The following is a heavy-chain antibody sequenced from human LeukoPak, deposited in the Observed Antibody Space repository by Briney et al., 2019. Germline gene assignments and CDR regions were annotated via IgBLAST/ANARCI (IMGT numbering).Heavy chain of an antibody. D-gene: IGHD3-10*01. V-gene: IGHV1-46*01. Sequence: ASVKVSCKASGYTFTSYYIHWVRQAPGEGLEWMGIMNPTGGITTYAQKFQGRITLTRDMSTSTIYMELSSLRSGDTAVYYCARGGGDYYGSGSPWGQGTLVTVSS. CDR1: GYTFTSYY. CDR3: ARGGGDYYGSGSP. CDR2: MNPTGGIT. J-gene: IGHJ5*02.